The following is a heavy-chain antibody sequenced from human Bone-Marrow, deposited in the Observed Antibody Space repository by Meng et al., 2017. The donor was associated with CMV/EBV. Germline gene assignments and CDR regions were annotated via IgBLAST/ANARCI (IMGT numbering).Heavy chain of an antibody. Sequence: FTFSGYAMHWVRQAHGKGLEWVAVISYDGSNKYYADSVKGRFTISRDNSKNTLYLQMNSLRAEDTAVYYCARDRASSSWFLYNWFDPWGQGTLVTVSS. CDR2: ISYDGSNK. CDR3: ARDRASSSWFLYNWFDP. V-gene: IGHV3-30-3*01. D-gene: IGHD6-13*01. CDR1: FTFSGYA. J-gene: IGHJ5*02.